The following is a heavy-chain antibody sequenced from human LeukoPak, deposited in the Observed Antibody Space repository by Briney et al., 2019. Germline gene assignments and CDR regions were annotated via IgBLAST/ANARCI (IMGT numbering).Heavy chain of an antibody. J-gene: IGHJ4*02. CDR2: ISGSGGST. CDR1: GFTFSSYA. V-gene: IGHV3-23*01. Sequence: GGSLRLCCAASGFTFSSYAMSWVRQAPGKGLEWVSAISGSGGSTYYADSVKGRFTISRDNSKNTLYLQMNSLRAEDTAVYYCAKDLVLGFYYFDYWGQGTLVTVSS. D-gene: IGHD6-6*01. CDR3: AKDLVLGFYYFDY.